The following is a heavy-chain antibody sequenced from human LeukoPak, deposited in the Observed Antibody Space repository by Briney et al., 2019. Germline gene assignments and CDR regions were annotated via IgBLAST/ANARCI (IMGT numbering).Heavy chain of an antibody. CDR3: ARSGYSYGHFDY. D-gene: IGHD5-18*01. CDR1: GGSISIYY. J-gene: IGHJ4*02. Sequence: PSETLSLTCTVSGGSISIYYWSWIRQPAGKGLEWIGHIYTSGSTNYNPSLKSRVTMSVDTSKNQFSLKLSSVTAADTAVYYCARSGYSYGHFDYWGQGTLVTVSS. CDR2: IYTSGST. V-gene: IGHV4-4*07.